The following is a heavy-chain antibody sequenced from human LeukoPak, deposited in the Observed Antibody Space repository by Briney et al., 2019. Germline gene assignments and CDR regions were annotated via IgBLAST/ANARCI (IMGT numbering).Heavy chain of an antibody. D-gene: IGHD2-2*01. CDR3: AKGPLRGTAAAIDY. V-gene: IGHV3-30*18. CDR2: ISYDGRNK. Sequence: PGGSLRLSCVVSGFTFNNYGMHWVRQAPGKGLEWVAVISYDGRNKHYPDSVKGRFTISRDISTDTLWLQMDSLRTEDTAVYYCAKGPLRGTAAAIDYWGQGTLVTVSS. CDR1: GFTFNNYG. J-gene: IGHJ4*02.